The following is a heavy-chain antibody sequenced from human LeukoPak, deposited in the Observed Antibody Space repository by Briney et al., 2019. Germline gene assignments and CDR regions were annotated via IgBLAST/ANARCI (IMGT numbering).Heavy chain of an antibody. CDR1: GYSISSGYY. Sequence: SETLSLTCAVSGYSISSGYYWGWIRQPPGKGLEWIGSIYHSGSTYYNPSLKSRVTISVDTSKNQFSLKLSSVTAADTAVYYCARATSYASGSYYYYYMDVWGKGTTVTVSS. CDR3: ARATSYASGSYYYYYMDV. D-gene: IGHD3-10*01. CDR2: IYHSGST. J-gene: IGHJ6*03. V-gene: IGHV4-38-2*01.